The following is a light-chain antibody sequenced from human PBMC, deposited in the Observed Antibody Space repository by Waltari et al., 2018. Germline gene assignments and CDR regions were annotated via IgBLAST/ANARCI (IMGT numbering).Light chain of an antibody. Sequence: DIQMTKSPSSLSASVGDSVTITCQASQDINNYLNWYQQKPGKAPKLLIYDASNLETGVPSRFSGSGSGTTFTFTISSLQPEDIATYYCQQFHSLLTFGGGTKVEIK. CDR1: QDINNY. J-gene: IGKJ4*01. CDR3: QQFHSLLT. CDR2: DAS. V-gene: IGKV1-33*01.